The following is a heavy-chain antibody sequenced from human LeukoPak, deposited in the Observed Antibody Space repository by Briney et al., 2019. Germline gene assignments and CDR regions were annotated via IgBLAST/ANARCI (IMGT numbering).Heavy chain of an antibody. D-gene: IGHD1-26*01. J-gene: IGHJ6*02. CDR2: ISGSGGST. V-gene: IGHV3-23*01. Sequence: RGSLRLSCAASGFTFSSYAMSWVRQAPGKGLEWVSAISGSGGSTYYADSVKGRFTISRDNSKNTLYLQMNSLRAEDTAVYYCAKAPGGNYYYGMDVWGQGTTVTVSS. CDR3: AKAPGGNYYYGMDV. CDR1: GFTFSSYA.